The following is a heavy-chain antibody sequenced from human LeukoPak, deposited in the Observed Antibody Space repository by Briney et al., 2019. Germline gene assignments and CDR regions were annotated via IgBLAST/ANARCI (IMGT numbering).Heavy chain of an antibody. CDR3: ATIAVAGNVPSPSI. CDR1: GFTFSSYG. J-gene: IGHJ3*02. Sequence: PGGSLRLSCAASGFTFSSYGMHWVRQAPGKGLEWVAFIRYDGSNKYYADSVKGRFTISRDNSKNTLYLQMNSLRAEDTAVYYCATIAVAGNVPSPSIWGQGTMVTVSS. V-gene: IGHV3-30*02. D-gene: IGHD6-19*01. CDR2: IRYDGSNK.